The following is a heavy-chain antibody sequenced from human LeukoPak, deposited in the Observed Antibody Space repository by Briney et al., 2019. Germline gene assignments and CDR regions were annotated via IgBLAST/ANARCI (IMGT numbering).Heavy chain of an antibody. CDR2: IFKTGDTA. D-gene: IGHD3-16*01. J-gene: IGHJ4*02. Sequence: GGSLRLSCAASGFTFSDYAMSWVCQAPGKGLEWVSTIFKTGDTAHYADIVRGRFTISRDNSKNTLSLQMNSLRAEDTAIYYCAKLWGRHVWSFDYWGQGALVTVSS. V-gene: IGHV3-23*01. CDR1: GFTFSDYA. CDR3: AKLWGRHVWSFDY.